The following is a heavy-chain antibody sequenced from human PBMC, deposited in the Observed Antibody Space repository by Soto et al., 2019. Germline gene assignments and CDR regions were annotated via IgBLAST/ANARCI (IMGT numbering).Heavy chain of an antibody. CDR1: GYTFTSYY. CDR2: INPSGGST. D-gene: IGHD2-15*01. V-gene: IGHV1-46*01. Sequence: ASVKVSCKASGYTFTSYYMHWVRQAPGQGLEWMGIINPSGGSTSYAQKFQGRVTMTRDTSTSTVYMELSSLRSEDTAVYYCARGVTPHYYYYYMDVWGKGTTVTVSS. J-gene: IGHJ6*03. CDR3: ARGVTPHYYYYYMDV.